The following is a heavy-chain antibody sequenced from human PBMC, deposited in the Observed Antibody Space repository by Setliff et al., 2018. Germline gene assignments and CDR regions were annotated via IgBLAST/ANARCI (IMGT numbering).Heavy chain of an antibody. CDR2: IKSATDGETT. Sequence: PGGSLRLSCTASGFTVSSNYMSWVRQAPGKGLEWVGRIKSATDGETTDYASPVEGRFIISRDDSQNSLYLQMYSLTTEDTAVYYCTTSAIHFSEYMWVTYRHIDHWGQGTLVTVSS. D-gene: IGHD3-16*02. CDR1: GFTVSSNY. CDR3: TTSAIHFSEYMWVTYRHIDH. V-gene: IGHV3-15*01. J-gene: IGHJ4*02.